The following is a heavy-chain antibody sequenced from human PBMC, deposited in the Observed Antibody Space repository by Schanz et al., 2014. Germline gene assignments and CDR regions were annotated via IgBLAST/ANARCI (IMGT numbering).Heavy chain of an antibody. D-gene: IGHD5-12*01. V-gene: IGHV1-3*04. J-gene: IGHJ4*02. CDR1: EYSFTSYS. Sequence: QVHLVQSGAEVKRPGASVKGSCKASEYSFTSYSMHWVRQAPGQRLEWMGWINTGSGDTKYSQNFQGRVTITRDTSASAAYMEWSSLRSEDTAVYSCARGIGGYGANNYFDYWGQGTLVAVSS. CDR2: INTGSGDT. CDR3: ARGIGGYGANNYFDY.